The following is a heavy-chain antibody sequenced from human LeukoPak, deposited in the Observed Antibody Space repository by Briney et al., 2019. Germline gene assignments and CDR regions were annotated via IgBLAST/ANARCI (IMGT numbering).Heavy chain of an antibody. CDR2: IYYSGIN. CDR3: ARRHSHRLNGDNSQFAFNI. Sequence: SETLSLTCTVSGGSISSSSYYCGWVRQPPGEGLEWLGCIYYSGINYYNTSLRSRVTISVDTSKNQFSLKLSAGTATGTALYFCARRHSHRLNGDNSQFAFNIWGQGTMVTVSS. CDR1: GGSISSSSYY. V-gene: IGHV4-39*01. J-gene: IGHJ3*02. D-gene: IGHD4-23*01.